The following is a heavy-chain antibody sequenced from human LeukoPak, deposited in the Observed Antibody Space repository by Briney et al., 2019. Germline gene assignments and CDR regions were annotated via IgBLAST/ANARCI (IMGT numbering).Heavy chain of an antibody. CDR3: ARGGYSSGYNYFDY. D-gene: IGHD6-19*01. CDR1: GGSISSYY. V-gene: IGHV4-59*01. Sequence: PSETLSLTRTVSGGSISSYYWSWIRQPPGKGLEGVGYIYYSGSTNHNPSLKSRVTFSVDTSKNQSSLNLSSVTAADTAVYFCARGGYSSGYNYFDYWGQGTLVTVSS. J-gene: IGHJ4*02. CDR2: IYYSGST.